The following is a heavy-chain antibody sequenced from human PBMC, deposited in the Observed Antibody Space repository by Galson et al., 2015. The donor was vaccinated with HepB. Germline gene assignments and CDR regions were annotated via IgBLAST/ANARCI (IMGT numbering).Heavy chain of an antibody. CDR3: ARVSNGYDWYFDL. V-gene: IGHV3-11*05. CDR1: GFTFSDYY. Sequence: SLRLSCAASGFTFSDYYMSWIRQAPGKGLEWVSYISSSSSYTNYADSVKGRFTISRDNAKNSLYLQMNSLRAEDTAVYYCARVSNGYDWYFDLWGRGTLVTVSS. J-gene: IGHJ2*01. CDR2: ISSSSSYT. D-gene: IGHD5-12*01.